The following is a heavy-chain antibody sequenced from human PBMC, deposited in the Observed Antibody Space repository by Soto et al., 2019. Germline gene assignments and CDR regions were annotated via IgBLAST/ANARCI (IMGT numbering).Heavy chain of an antibody. CDR1: GFTLSNFW. Sequence: EVQLVESGGDLAQPGGSLRLSCAASGFTLSNFWVNWVRQAPGKGLEWVANIKQDGSEKYYVDSVKGRFTISRDKTKNSLVLQMNNLRAEDTAVYYCLVTTSAFDIWGQGTTVTVSS. CDR2: IKQDGSEK. V-gene: IGHV3-7*01. J-gene: IGHJ3*02. D-gene: IGHD4-17*01. CDR3: LVTTSAFDI.